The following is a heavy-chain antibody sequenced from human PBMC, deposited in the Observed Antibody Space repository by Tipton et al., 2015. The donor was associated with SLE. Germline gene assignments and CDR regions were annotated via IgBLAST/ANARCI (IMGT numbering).Heavy chain of an antibody. CDR3: ARATTVTAGAFDI. CDR2: INHRGST. V-gene: IGHV4-34*01. D-gene: IGHD4-17*01. J-gene: IGHJ3*02. CDR1: GGSISSHY. Sequence: TLSLTCTVSGGSISSHYWSWIRQPPGKGLEWIGEINHRGSTNYNPSLKSRVTISVDTSKNQFSLKLSSVTAADTAVYYCARATTVTAGAFDIWGQGTMVTVSS.